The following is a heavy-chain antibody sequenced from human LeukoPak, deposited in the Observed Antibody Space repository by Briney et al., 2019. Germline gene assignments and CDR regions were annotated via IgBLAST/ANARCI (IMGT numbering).Heavy chain of an antibody. Sequence: SVKVSCKASGGTFSSYAISWVRQAPGQGLEWMGGIIPIFGTANYAQKFQGRVTTTADESTSTAYMELSSLRSEDTAVYYCARGALRTTVASFDYWGQGTLVTVSS. CDR1: GGTFSSYA. D-gene: IGHD4-17*01. V-gene: IGHV1-69*01. J-gene: IGHJ4*02. CDR2: IIPIFGTA. CDR3: ARGALRTTVASFDY.